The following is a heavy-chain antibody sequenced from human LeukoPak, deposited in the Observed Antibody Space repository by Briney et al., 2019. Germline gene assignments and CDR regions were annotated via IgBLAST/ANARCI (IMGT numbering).Heavy chain of an antibody. CDR1: GGTFSSYA. J-gene: IGHJ6*02. CDR3: ARVQAAYYYYGMDV. Sequence: SVKVSCKASGGTFSSYAISWVRQAPGQGLEWMGGIIPIFGTANYAQTFQGRVTITADESTSTAYMELSSLRSEDTAVYYCARVQAAYYYYGMDVWGQGTTVTVSS. CDR2: IIPIFGTA. V-gene: IGHV1-69*13. D-gene: IGHD6-13*01.